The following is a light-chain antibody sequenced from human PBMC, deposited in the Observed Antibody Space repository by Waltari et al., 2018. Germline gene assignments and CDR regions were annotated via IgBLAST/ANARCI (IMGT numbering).Light chain of an antibody. V-gene: IGLV1-44*01. CDR1: PSNIGSNT. CDR3: VTWDDSLNGWV. J-gene: IGLJ3*02. CDR2: NNY. Sequence: QSVVTQSPSASGAPGQRVTISCSGRPSNIGSNTVDWYQQLPGTAPKLLIFNNYQRPSGVPDRFSASKSGTSASLAISGLQSEDEAEYYCVTWDDSLNGWVFGGGTKLAVV.